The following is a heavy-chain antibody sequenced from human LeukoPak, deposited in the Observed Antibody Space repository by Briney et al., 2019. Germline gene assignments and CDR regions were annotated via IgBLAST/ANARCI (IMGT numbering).Heavy chain of an antibody. J-gene: IGHJ5*02. D-gene: IGHD3-10*01. CDR2: IYYSGST. V-gene: IGHV4-59*12. CDR3: ARVDYGSAHHSFAP. Sequence: SETLSLTCTVSGGSISGLYWSWIRQPPGKGREWIGYIYYSGSTYYNPSLKSRVTISVDTSKNQFSLKLSSVTAAHTAVYYCARVDYGSAHHSFAPWGQGTLVTVSS. CDR1: GGSISGLY.